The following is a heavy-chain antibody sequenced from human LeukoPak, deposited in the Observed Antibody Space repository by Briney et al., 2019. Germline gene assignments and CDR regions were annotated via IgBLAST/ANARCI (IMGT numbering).Heavy chain of an antibody. J-gene: IGHJ4*02. Sequence: GESLRLSCAASGFTFSSYWMSWVRQAPGKGLEWVANIKQDGSEKYYVDSVKGRFTISRDNAKNSLYLQMNSLRAEDTAVYYCAKVRPLYSSGPGYYFDYWGQGTLVAVSS. CDR2: IKQDGSEK. CDR1: GFTFSSYW. D-gene: IGHD6-19*01. CDR3: AKVRPLYSSGPGYYFDY. V-gene: IGHV3-7*03.